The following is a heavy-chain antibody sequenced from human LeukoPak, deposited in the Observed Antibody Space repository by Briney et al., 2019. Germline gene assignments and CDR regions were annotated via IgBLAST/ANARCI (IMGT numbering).Heavy chain of an antibody. CDR3: AKDGYDFWSGYYSGDYFDY. CDR2: ISGSGRKT. Sequence: QTGGSLRLSCAASGFTFSTYAMSWVRQAPGKGLEWVSAISGSGRKTYYADSVKGRFTISRDNSKNTLYLQMNSLRAEDTAVYYCAKDGYDFWSGYYSGDYFDYWGQGTLVTVSS. D-gene: IGHD3-3*01. CDR1: GFTFSTYA. J-gene: IGHJ4*02. V-gene: IGHV3-23*01.